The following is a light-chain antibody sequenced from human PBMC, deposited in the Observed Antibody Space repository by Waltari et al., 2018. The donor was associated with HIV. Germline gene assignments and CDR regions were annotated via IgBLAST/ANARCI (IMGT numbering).Light chain of an antibody. J-gene: IGLJ2*01. CDR1: SSNIGAGYD. CDR3: QSYDSSLTGSV. V-gene: IGLV1-40*01. Sequence: QSVLTQPPSVSGAPGQRVTISCTGRSSNIGAGYDVRWYQQLPGTAPKLLTYGNTNRPSGVPDRFSGSKSGTSPSLAITGLQAEDEADYYCQSYDSSLTGSVFGGGTKLTVL. CDR2: GNT.